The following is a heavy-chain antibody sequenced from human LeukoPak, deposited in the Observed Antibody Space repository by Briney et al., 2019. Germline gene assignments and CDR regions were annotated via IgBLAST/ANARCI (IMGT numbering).Heavy chain of an antibody. V-gene: IGHV3-23*01. CDR1: GFTFTAYA. CDR2: ISGSGDST. CDR3: AKGAHEQLNVRFDP. J-gene: IGHJ5*02. Sequence: PGGSLRLSCAASGFTFTAYAMIWVRQAPGEGLEWVSTISGSGDSTYYADSVKGRFTISRDNSKNTLYLQMNSLRAEDTAVYYCAKGAHEQLNVRFDPWGQGTLVTVSS. D-gene: IGHD2-2*01.